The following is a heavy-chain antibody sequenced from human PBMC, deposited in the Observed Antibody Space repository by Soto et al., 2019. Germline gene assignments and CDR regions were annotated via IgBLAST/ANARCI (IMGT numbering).Heavy chain of an antibody. CDR3: AREPRPTGYSGKWFDCDY. CDR1: GYTFTDYY. J-gene: IGHJ4*02. V-gene: IGHV1-2*02. CDR2: VNSKSGGT. D-gene: IGHD1-26*01. Sequence: QVHLVQSGPEVKRPGASVQVSCKTSGYTFTDYYLHWVRQAPGQGLEWMGWVNSKSGGTNYAQKLQGRVSMSRDTCLSTAYMDLNSLSSDDTAVYYWAREPRPTGYSGKWFDCDYGGWGTLVTVSS.